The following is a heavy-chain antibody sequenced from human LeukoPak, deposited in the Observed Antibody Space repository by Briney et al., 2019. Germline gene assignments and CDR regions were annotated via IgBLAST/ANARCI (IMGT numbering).Heavy chain of an antibody. V-gene: IGHV3-43D*03. D-gene: IGHD3-16*01. Sequence: PGGSLRLSCAASGFTFDDYAMHWVRQAPGKGLEWVSLISWDGGSTYYADSVKGRFTISRGNSKNSLYLQMNSLRAEDTALYYCCRDGYPGGSYYYMDVWGKGTTVTVSS. CDR1: GFTFDDYA. CDR3: CRDGYPGGSYYYMDV. CDR2: ISWDGGST. J-gene: IGHJ6*03.